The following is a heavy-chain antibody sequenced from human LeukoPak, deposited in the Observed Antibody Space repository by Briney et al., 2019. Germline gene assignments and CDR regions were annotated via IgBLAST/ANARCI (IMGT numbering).Heavy chain of an antibody. CDR3: AKDRSDYVWGSYRRPYYFDY. V-gene: IGHV3-23*01. D-gene: IGHD3-16*02. Sequence: QTGGSLRLSCAASGFTFSSYAMSWVRQAPGKGLEWVSAISGSGGSTYYADSVKGRFTISRDNSKNTLYLQMNSLRAEDTAVYYCAKDRSDYVWGSYRRPYYFDYWGQGTLVTVSS. J-gene: IGHJ4*02. CDR2: ISGSGGST. CDR1: GFTFSSYA.